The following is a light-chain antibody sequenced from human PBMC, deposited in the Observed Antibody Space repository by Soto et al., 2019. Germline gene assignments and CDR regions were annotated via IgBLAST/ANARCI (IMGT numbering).Light chain of an antibody. V-gene: IGKV3-11*01. J-gene: IGKJ4*01. CDR3: QQRSNWPLP. CDR2: DAS. Sequence: EIVLTQSPATLYLSPGERATLSCRASQSVSSYLAWYQQKPGQAHRLLIYDASNRATGIPARFSGSGSGTDFPLTISSLEPEDFAVYYCQQRSNWPLPFGGGTNVEI. CDR1: QSVSSY.